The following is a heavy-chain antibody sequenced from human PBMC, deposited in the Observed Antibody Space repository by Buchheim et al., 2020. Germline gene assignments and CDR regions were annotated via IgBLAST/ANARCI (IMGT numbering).Heavy chain of an antibody. D-gene: IGHD3-22*01. CDR2: IYYSGST. J-gene: IGHJ6*03. CDR3: AREWKGYYGSSPGGDYYYYYMDV. CDR1: GGSISSGGYY. Sequence: QVQLQESGPGLVKPSQTLSLTCTVSGGSISSGGYYWSWIRQHPGKGLEWTGYIYYSGSTYYNPSLKSRVTISVDTPKNQFSLKVSSVTAADTAVHYCAREWKGYYGSSPGGDYYYYYMDVWGKGTT. V-gene: IGHV4-31*03.